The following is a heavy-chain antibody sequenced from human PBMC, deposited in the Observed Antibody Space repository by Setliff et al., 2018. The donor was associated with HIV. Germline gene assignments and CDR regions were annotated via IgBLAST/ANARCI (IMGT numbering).Heavy chain of an antibody. CDR2: VSYSGST. V-gene: IGHV4-59*01. D-gene: IGHD2-2*01. CDR1: SGSISVYY. CDR3: ARARGRAQLSYYFDY. J-gene: IGHJ4*02. Sequence: SETLSLTCSVPSGSISVYYWSWVRQPPGRGLEWIGYVSYSGSTSYNPTLNSRVTMSVDTSRDQFSLKLSSVTAADTAVYYCARARGRAQLSYYFDYWGQGRLVTV.